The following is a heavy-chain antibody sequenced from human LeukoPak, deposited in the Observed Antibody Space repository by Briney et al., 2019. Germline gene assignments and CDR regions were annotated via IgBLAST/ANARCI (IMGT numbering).Heavy chain of an antibody. D-gene: IGHD2-21*02. CDR2: ISGSGGNT. CDR3: ARDVTSPEAFDI. Sequence: GGTLRLSCAASGFTFSSYGMSWVRQAPGKGLEWVSAISGSGGNTYYADSVKGRFTISRDNAKNSLYLQMNSLRAEDTAVYYCARDVTSPEAFDIWGQGTMVTVSS. J-gene: IGHJ3*02. V-gene: IGHV3-23*01. CDR1: GFTFSSYG.